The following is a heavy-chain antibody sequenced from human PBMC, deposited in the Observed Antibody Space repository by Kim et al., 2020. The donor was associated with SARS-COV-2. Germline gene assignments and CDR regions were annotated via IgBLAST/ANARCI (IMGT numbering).Heavy chain of an antibody. D-gene: IGHD2-2*01. CDR1: GFSFSSYN. CDR3: ARAVSSSSIAFDV. Sequence: GGSLRLSCIASGFSFSSYNMNWVRQAPWKGLEWVSYISSYSSTTYYADSVKGRFTIFRDNAQDSLYLQIDNLRDEDTAVYYCARAVSSSSIAFDVWGQGT. J-gene: IGHJ3*01. V-gene: IGHV3-48*02. CDR2: ISSYSSTT.